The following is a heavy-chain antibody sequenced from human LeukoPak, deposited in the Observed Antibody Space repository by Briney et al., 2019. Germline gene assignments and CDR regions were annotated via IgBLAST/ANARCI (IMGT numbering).Heavy chain of an antibody. CDR2: ISSSGSTI. CDR1: GGSISSSSDY. D-gene: IGHD6-19*01. V-gene: IGHV3-11*04. Sequence: LPLTCTVSGGSISSSSDYWSWIRQAPGKGLEWLSFISSSGSTIYYADSVKGRFTISRDNAKNSLYLQMNSLRAEDTAVYYCARASIAVAAGLQYWGQGTLVTVSS. J-gene: IGHJ4*02. CDR3: ARASIAVAAGLQY.